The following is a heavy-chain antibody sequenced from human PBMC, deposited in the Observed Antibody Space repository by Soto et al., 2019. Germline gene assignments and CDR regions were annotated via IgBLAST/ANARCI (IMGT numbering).Heavy chain of an antibody. D-gene: IGHD3-22*01. V-gene: IGHV1-18*01. J-gene: IGHJ4*02. Sequence: QVKLVQSGAEVKKPGASVKVSCKSSGYTFATQGISWVRQAPGQGLEWMGWISAYNGNTNYLKKVQERVTMTTDTSTSTAYLELRRLTSDDTAVYYCVRAGSYYDSSGYADWGQGTLVTVSS. CDR3: VRAGSYYDSSGYAD. CDR1: GYTFATQG. CDR2: ISAYNGNT.